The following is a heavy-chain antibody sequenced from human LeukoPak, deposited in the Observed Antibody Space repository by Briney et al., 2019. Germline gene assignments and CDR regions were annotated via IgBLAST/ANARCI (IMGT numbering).Heavy chain of an antibody. J-gene: IGHJ4*02. Sequence: PVGSLRHSCAASGFTVITNLITLGRQAPLKWHQWVSVLYSDGNTKYADSVQGRFTISRDNSKNTLYLEMNSLSPDDTAVYYCARGVEPLAANTLAYWGQGTLVTVSS. D-gene: IGHD1-14*01. CDR2: LYSDGNT. CDR3: ARGVEPLAANTLAY. V-gene: IGHV3-53*01. CDR1: GFTVITNL.